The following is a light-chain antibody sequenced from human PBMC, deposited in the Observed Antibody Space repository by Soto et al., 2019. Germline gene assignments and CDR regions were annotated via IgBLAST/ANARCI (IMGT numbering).Light chain of an antibody. CDR2: KAS. CDR1: HWIDDW. CDR3: QNYNGPPWT. V-gene: IGKV1-5*03. Sequence: DIQMTQSPSTLSASVGDRVTITCRASHWIDDWLAWYQQKPGKAPNLLINKASSLEYGVPSRFSGSKSETEFTLTITGLQPDDFATYYCQNYNGPPWTFGQGTKVDIK. J-gene: IGKJ1*01.